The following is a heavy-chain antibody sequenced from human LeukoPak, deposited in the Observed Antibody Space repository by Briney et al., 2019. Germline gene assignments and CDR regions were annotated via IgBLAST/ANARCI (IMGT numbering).Heavy chain of an antibody. J-gene: IGHJ4*02. D-gene: IGHD6-19*01. CDR2: ISDSGGTT. V-gene: IGHV3-23*01. Sequence: GGSLRLSCAASGFTVSSNYMSWVRQAPGKGLEWVSGISDSGGTTFYADSVKGRFTISRDNSKNTLYLQMISLKADDTAVYYCAKDYSSGWYAYYFDSWGQGTLVSVSS. CDR1: GFTVSSNY. CDR3: AKDYSSGWYAYYFDS.